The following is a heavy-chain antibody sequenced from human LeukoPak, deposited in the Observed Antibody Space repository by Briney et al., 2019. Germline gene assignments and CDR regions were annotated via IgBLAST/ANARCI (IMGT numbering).Heavy chain of an antibody. CDR1: GFTLRDYV. J-gene: IGHJ4*02. Sequence: PRGSLRLSCSASGFTLRDYVMSWVRQAPGKGLEWVSYIDPSGTALFYADSVKGRSTISRDNGKNSLYLPLRSLTAADTAVYYCARAAYNWNWGQGTLVTVSS. D-gene: IGHD1-20*01. CDR3: ARAAYNWN. CDR2: IDPSGTAL. V-gene: IGHV3-11*01.